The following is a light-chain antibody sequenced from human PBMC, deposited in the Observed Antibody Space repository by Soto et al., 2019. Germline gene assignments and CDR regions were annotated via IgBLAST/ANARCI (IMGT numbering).Light chain of an antibody. CDR2: GAS. CDR1: QIVSGNF. J-gene: IGKJ4*01. CDR3: QQYGDSPLT. Sequence: GLTHSPGTLSLSPWEMATLSCRASQIVSGNFLAWYQQIPGQTPRLLIYGASSRATGIPERISGSGSGTDFTLTINRLEPEDFAVYYCQQYGDSPLTFGGGTKVDIK. V-gene: IGKV3-20*01.